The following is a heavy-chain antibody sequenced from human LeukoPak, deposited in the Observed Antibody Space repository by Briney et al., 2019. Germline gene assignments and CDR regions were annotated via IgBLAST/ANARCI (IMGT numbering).Heavy chain of an antibody. CDR1: GFTFDDYA. CDR3: AKDSDLDAFDI. Sequence: PGGSLRLSCAASGFTFDDYAMHWVRQAPGKGLEWVSGISWNSGSIGYADSVKGRFTISRDNAKNSLYLQMNSLRAEDTALYYCAKDSDLDAFDIWGQGTMVTVSS. V-gene: IGHV3-9*01. CDR2: ISWNSGSI. J-gene: IGHJ3*02. D-gene: IGHD2-21*02.